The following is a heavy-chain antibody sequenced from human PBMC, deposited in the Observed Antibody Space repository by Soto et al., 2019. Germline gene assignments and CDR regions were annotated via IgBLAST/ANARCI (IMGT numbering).Heavy chain of an antibody. J-gene: IGHJ5*02. D-gene: IGHD6-19*01. CDR3: ARDPGMQWLVPGWFDP. CDR1: GFTFSDYY. Sequence: GGSLRLSCAASGFTFSDYYMSWIRQAPGKGLEWVSYISSSSSYTNYADSVKGRFTISRDNAKNSLYLQMNSLRAEDTAVYYCARDPGMQWLVPGWFDPWGQGTLVTVSS. V-gene: IGHV3-11*06. CDR2: ISSSSSYT.